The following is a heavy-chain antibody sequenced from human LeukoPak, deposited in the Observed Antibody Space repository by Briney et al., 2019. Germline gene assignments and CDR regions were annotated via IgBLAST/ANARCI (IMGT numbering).Heavy chain of an antibody. J-gene: IGHJ4*02. CDR1: GYTFTVYY. CDR3: ARDHCTNGVCYTYFDY. D-gene: IGHD2-8*01. CDR2: INPNSGGT. Sequence: GASVKVSRKSSGYTFTVYYMHWVRQAPGQGLGWMGWINPNSGGTNYAQKFQGRVTMTRDTSISAAYMELSRLRSDDTAVYYCARDHCTNGVCYTYFDYWGQGTLVTVSS. V-gene: IGHV1-2*02.